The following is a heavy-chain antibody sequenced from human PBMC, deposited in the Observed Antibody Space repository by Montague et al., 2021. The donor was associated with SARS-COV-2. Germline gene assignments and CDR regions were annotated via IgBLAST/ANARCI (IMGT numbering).Heavy chain of an antibody. CDR1: GDSVSSNIAT. CDR3: ARAYCGGDCYFYWYFDL. J-gene: IGHJ2*01. Sequence: CAISGDSVSSNIATWNWIRQSPSRGLEWLGRTYYRSKWYNDYAVSVKGRVIINPDTSNNRISLQLNSLTPEDTAVYYCARAYCGGDCYFYWYFDLGGRGTRAT. V-gene: IGHV6-1*01. CDR2: TYYRSKWYN. D-gene: IGHD2-21*02.